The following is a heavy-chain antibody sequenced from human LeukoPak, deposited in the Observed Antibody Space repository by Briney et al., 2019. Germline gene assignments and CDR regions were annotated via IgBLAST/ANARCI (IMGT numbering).Heavy chain of an antibody. CDR2: FYYSGST. J-gene: IGHJ4*02. CDR3: AREAYTSMAHAFDY. D-gene: IGHD5-18*01. V-gene: IGHV4-59*01. Sequence: SETLSLTCTVSSGSISSYYWSWIRQPPAKGPEWIGYFYYSGSTNYNPSLKSRVTISVDTSRNQFSRKLSSVTAADAAVYYCAREAYTSMAHAFDYWGQGTLVTVSS. CDR1: SGSISSYY.